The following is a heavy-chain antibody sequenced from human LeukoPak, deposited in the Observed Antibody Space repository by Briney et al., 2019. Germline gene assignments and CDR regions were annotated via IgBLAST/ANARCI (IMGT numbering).Heavy chain of an antibody. J-gene: IGHJ4*02. D-gene: IGHD4-17*01. CDR3: ARVGETDYGDYINLDY. Sequence: ASVKVSCKASGGTFSSYAISWVRQAPGQGLGWMGGIIPIFGTANYAQKFQGRVTITTDESTSTAYMELSSLRSEDTAVYYCARVGETDYGDYINLDYWGQGTLVTVSS. V-gene: IGHV1-69*05. CDR1: GGTFSSYA. CDR2: IIPIFGTA.